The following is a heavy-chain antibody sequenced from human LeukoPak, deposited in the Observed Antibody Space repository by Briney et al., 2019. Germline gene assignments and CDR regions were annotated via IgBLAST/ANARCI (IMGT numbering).Heavy chain of an antibody. CDR2: IYYSGST. V-gene: IGHV4-59*08. CDR1: GGSISSYY. J-gene: IGHJ6*03. D-gene: IGHD2-21*01. Sequence: SETLSLTCTVSGGSISSYYWSWIRQPPGKGLEWIGYIYYSGSTNYNPSLKSRVTISVDTSKNQFSLKLSSVTAADTAVYYCARVSGGDHYYYYYMDVWGKGTTVTVSS. CDR3: ARVSGGDHYYYYYMDV.